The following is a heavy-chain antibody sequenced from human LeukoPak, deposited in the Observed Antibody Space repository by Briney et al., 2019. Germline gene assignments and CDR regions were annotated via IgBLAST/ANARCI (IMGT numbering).Heavy chain of an antibody. D-gene: IGHD3-10*01. V-gene: IGHV5-51*01. CDR3: ARRSLHYYGSGSYRDWFDP. CDR1: GYSFTSYW. Sequence: GESLKISCKAYGYSFTSYWIGWVRQMPGKGLEWMGIIYPDDSDTRYSPSFQGQVTMSADKSISTAYLQWGSLKASDTAMYYCARRSLHYYGSGSYRDWFDPWGQGTLVTVSS. J-gene: IGHJ5*02. CDR2: IYPDDSDT.